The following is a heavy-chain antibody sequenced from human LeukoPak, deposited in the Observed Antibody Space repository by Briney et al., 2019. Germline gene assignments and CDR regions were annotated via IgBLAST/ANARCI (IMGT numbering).Heavy chain of an antibody. CDR1: GGSFSGYY. D-gene: IGHD3-22*01. Sequence: SETLSLTCAVYGGSFSGYYWSWIRQPPGKGLEWIGGINHSGSTNYNPSLKSRVTISVDTSKNQFSLKLSSVTAADTAVYYCARVRSGYYYDSSGYRTRDFDDYWGQGTLVTVSS. CDR3: ARVRSGYYYDSSGYRTRDFDDY. CDR2: INHSGST. J-gene: IGHJ4*02. V-gene: IGHV4-34*01.